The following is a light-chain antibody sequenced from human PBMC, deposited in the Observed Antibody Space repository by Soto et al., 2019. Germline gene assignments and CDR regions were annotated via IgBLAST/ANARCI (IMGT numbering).Light chain of an antibody. J-gene: IGLJ3*02. V-gene: IGLV1-44*01. Sequence: QSVLTQPPSASGTPGQRVTISCSGSSPNIGSNSVNWYQQLPGPAPKLLIYSNNQRPSGVPDRFSGSKSGTSASLAISGLQSEDEADYYCAAWDDSLNGPVFGGGTQLTVL. CDR2: SNN. CDR1: SPNIGSNS. CDR3: AAWDDSLNGPV.